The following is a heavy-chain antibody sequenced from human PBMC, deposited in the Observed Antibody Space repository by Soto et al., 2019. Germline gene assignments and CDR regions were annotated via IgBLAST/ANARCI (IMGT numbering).Heavy chain of an antibody. CDR2: ISYDGSNK. CDR3: AKEWGGFYGSGSQNMGDYGMDV. V-gene: IGHV3-30*18. Sequence: GGSLRLSCAASGFTFSSYGMHWVRQAPGKGLEWVAVISYDGSNKYYADSVKGRFTISRDNSKNTLYLQMNSLRAEDTAVYYCAKEWGGFYGSGSQNMGDYGMDVWGQGTTVTVSS. D-gene: IGHD3-10*01. CDR1: GFTFSSYG. J-gene: IGHJ6*02.